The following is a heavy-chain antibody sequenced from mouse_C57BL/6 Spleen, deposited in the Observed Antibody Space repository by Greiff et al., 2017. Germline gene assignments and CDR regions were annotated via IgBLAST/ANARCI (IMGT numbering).Heavy chain of an antibody. CDR2: IWSGGST. CDR1: GFSFTSYG. D-gene: IGHD4-1*01. J-gene: IGHJ4*01. Sequence: VKLVESGPGLVQPSPCLSITCTASGFSFTSYGVHWVRQSPGKGLEWLGVIWSGGSTAYNAAFIARLCTSKDNSTSQVFFKMNSLPADDTAIYYCARNWGYAMDYWGQGTSVTVAS. V-gene: IGHV2-2*01. CDR3: ARNWGYAMDY.